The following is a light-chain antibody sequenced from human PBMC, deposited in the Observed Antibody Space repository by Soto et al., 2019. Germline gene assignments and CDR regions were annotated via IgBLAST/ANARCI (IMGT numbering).Light chain of an antibody. Sequence: SVLTQPASVSGSPGQSITISCAGTRDDIGPYHYVSWYQQHPGNAPKLLVYEVNNRPSGVPARFSGSTSGNTASLPIPGLQAEDEVDYYCNTYTNSSAVVFGGGT. CDR2: EVN. CDR1: RDDIGPYHY. J-gene: IGLJ2*01. V-gene: IGLV2-14*01. CDR3: NTYTNSSAVV.